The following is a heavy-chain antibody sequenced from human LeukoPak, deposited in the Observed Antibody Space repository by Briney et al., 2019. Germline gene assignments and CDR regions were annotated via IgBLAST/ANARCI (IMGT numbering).Heavy chain of an antibody. CDR3: ARERGGNYYYYMDV. Sequence: ASVTVSFKASAYTFTCYYMHWVRQAPGQGLEWMGWINPNSGGTNYAQKFQGRVTMTRDTSISTAYMELSRLRSDDTAVYYCARERGGNYYYYMDVWGKGTTVTVSS. V-gene: IGHV1-2*02. D-gene: IGHD6-25*01. J-gene: IGHJ6*03. CDR1: AYTFTCYY. CDR2: INPNSGGT.